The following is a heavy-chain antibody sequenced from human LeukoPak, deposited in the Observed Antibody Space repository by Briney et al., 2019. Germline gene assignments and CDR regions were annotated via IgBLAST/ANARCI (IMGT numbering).Heavy chain of an antibody. V-gene: IGHV4-34*01. D-gene: IGHD3-9*01. CDR3: ARHWDITGYHEYFQN. CDR1: GGSFSGYY. CDR2: LSYSGST. J-gene: IGHJ1*01. Sequence: SETLSLTCAVYGGSFSGYYWSWIRQPPGKGLEWIGSLSYSGSTYYNPSLKSRVTISVDTSKNQFSLKLSSVTAADTAVYYCARHWDITGYHEYFQNWGQGTLVTVFS.